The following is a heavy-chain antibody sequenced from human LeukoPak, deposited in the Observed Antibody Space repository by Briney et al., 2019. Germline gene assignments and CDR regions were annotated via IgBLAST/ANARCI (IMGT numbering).Heavy chain of an antibody. CDR3: ARDQDYYDSSGYDYFDY. CDR1: GFNFRTYS. CDR2: ISSSSTYI. Sequence: GGSLRLSCAASGFNFRTYSMNWVRQAPGKGLEGVSSISSSSTYIYYADSVRGRFTISRDDAQNSLNLQMNSLRAEDTAVYYCARDQDYYDSSGYDYFDYWGQGSLVTVSS. V-gene: IGHV3-21*01. D-gene: IGHD3-22*01. J-gene: IGHJ4*02.